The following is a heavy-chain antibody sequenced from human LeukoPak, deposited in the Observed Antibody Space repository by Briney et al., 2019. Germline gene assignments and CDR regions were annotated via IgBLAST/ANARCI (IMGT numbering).Heavy chain of an antibody. CDR2: INSDGSST. CDR1: GFTFSRYW. Sequence: GGSLRLSCAASGFTFSRYWMHWVRQAPGKGLVWVSRINSDGSSTTYADSVKGRFTISRDNAENTLYLQMNSLRVEDTAVYYCARHVGSGWYHFDNWGQGTLVTVSS. V-gene: IGHV3-74*01. J-gene: IGHJ4*02. D-gene: IGHD3-3*02. CDR3: ARHVGSGWYHFDN.